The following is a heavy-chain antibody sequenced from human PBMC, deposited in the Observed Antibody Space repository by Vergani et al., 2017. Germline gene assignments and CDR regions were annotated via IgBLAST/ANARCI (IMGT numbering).Heavy chain of an antibody. D-gene: IGHD3-9*01. V-gene: IGHV1-46*03. J-gene: IGHJ4*02. CDR3: GREDYGILTGYRY. Sequence: QVQVVQSGAEVKKSGASVKVSCKTSGYTFSNYYMHWVRQAPGQGLGWMGIINPSGGHTNYAKKFQGRVTMTRDTYTNTVYMELSSLRSEDTAIYYCGREDYGILTGYRYWGKGTLVTVSA. CDR1: GYTFSNYY. CDR2: INPSGGHT.